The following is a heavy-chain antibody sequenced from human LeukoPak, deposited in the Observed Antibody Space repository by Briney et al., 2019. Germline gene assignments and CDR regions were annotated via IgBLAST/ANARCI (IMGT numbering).Heavy chain of an antibody. Sequence: SETLSLTCTVSGGSISSYYWSWIRQPPGKGLEWIGYIYYSGSTNYNPSLKSRVTISVDTSKNQFSLKLSSVTAADAAVYCCARALSYYDSSGYYYSHYFDYWGQGTLVTVSS. J-gene: IGHJ4*02. CDR2: IYYSGST. D-gene: IGHD3-22*01. V-gene: IGHV4-59*01. CDR3: ARALSYYDSSGYYYSHYFDY. CDR1: GGSISSYY.